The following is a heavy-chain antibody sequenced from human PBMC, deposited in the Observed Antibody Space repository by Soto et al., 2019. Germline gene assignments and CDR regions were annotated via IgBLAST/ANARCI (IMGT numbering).Heavy chain of an antibody. V-gene: IGHV3-66*01. J-gene: IGHJ4*02. Sequence: EVQLVESGGGLVQPGGSLRLSCAASGFTVSSNYMSWVRQAPGKGLEWVSVIYSGGSTYYADSVKGRFTISRDNSKNTLYLQMNSLRAEDTAVYYCESARSTVTTYSFDYWGQGTLVTVSS. CDR2: IYSGGST. D-gene: IGHD4-17*01. CDR3: ESARSTVTTYSFDY. CDR1: GFTVSSNY.